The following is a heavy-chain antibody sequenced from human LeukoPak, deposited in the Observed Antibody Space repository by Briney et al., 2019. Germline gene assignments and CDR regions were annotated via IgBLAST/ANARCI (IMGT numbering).Heavy chain of an antibody. J-gene: IGHJ4*02. CDR2: IYYSGST. CDR1: GGSISSYY. Sequence: PSGTLSLTCTVSGGSISSYYWSWIRQPPGKGLEWIGYIYYSGSTNYNPSLKSRVTISVDTSKNQFSLKLSSVTAADTAVYYCARALRYGSGSYWSYWGQGTLVTVSS. CDR3: ARALRYGSGSYWSY. D-gene: IGHD3-10*01. V-gene: IGHV4-59*12.